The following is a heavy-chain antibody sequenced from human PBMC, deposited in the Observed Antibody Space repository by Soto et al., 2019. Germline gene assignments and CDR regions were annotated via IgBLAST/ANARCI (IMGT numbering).Heavy chain of an antibody. J-gene: IGHJ4*02. CDR2: IYYSGST. V-gene: IGHV4-39*01. CDR3: ARHVAGYSSGLDY. D-gene: IGHD6-19*01. Sequence: SETLSLTCTVSGGSIGSSSYYWGWIRQPPGKGLEWIGSIYYSGSTYYNPSLKSRVTISVDTSKNQFSLKLSSVTTADTAVYYCARHVAGYSSGLDYWGQGTLVTVSS. CDR1: GGSIGSSSYY.